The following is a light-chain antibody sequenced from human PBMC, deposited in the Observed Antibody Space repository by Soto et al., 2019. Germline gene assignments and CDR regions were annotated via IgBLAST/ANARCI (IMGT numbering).Light chain of an antibody. Sequence: QSVLTQPPSASGTPGQRVTISCSGSSSNIGSNTVNWYQQLPGTAPKLLIYSNNQRPSGVPDRFSGSKSGTSASLAISGLQSEDEADYYCAAWDDSLNGPKRAVFGGGTKLTVL. CDR3: AAWDDSLNGPKRAV. CDR1: SSNIGSNT. V-gene: IGLV1-44*01. J-gene: IGLJ2*01. CDR2: SNN.